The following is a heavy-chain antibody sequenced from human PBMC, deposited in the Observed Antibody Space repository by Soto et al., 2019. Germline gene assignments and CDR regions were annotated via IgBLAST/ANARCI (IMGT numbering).Heavy chain of an antibody. CDR3: ARDLEDIVVVPAAMGAFDI. CDR2: ISAYNGNT. V-gene: IGHV1-18*01. CDR1: GYTLSSYG. Sequence: VEVFRKASGYTLSSYGISWGRQAPGQGVDWMGWISAYNGNTNYAQKLQGRVAMTTDTSTSTAYMELRSLRSDDTAVYYCARDLEDIVVVPAAMGAFDIWGQETMVTVSS. D-gene: IGHD2-2*01. J-gene: IGHJ3*02.